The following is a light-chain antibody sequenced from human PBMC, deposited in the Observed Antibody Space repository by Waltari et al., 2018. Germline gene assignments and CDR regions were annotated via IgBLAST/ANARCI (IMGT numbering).Light chain of an antibody. CDR1: ASHRRGNL. V-gene: IGLV1-44*01. J-gene: IGLJ3*02. Sequence: QSVLTQPPSAPGTPGRRVRSSCSGSASHRRGNLLNWYQKLPGTAPKRLIYRSDLRPSGVPDRCSGSKSGTSASLAISGLQSEDEADYCCASWDDSLNGHWVFGGGTKVTVL. CDR2: RSD. CDR3: ASWDDSLNGHWV.